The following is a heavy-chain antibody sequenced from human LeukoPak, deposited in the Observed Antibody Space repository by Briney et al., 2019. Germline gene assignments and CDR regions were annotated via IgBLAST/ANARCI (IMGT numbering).Heavy chain of an antibody. CDR3: AAMHDSGWYSY. D-gene: IGHD6-19*01. J-gene: IGHJ4*02. Sequence: SETLSLTCTVSGGSISSSNYYWGWIRQPPGKGLEWIGYIYYSGSTNYRPSLKSRVTMSVDTSKNQFSLRLNSVTAADTAVYYCAAMHDSGWYSYWGQGTLVTVSS. CDR1: GGSISSSNYY. V-gene: IGHV4-39*07. CDR2: IYYSGST.